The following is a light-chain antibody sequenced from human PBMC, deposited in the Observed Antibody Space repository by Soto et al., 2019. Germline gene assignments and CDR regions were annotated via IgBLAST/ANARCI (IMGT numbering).Light chain of an antibody. CDR3: QHYGYSQWT. V-gene: IGKV3-20*01. J-gene: IGKJ1*01. CDR1: QTGNNNY. CDR2: GVY. Sequence: IVLTQSPGPLSLSPGERATLSCRASQTGNNNYLAWYQHKSGQAPRLLIYGVYTRASGIPDRFSGSGSGTEFTLTITRLEPEDSAVYFCQHYGYSQWTFGQGTKVEIK.